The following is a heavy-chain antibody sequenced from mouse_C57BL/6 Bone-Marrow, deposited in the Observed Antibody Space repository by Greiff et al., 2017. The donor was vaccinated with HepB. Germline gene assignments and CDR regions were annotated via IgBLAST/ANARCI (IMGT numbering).Heavy chain of an antibody. D-gene: IGHD3-2*02. Sequence: EVMLVESGGGLVQPKGSLKLSCAASGFSFNTYAMNWVRQAPGKGLEWVARIRSKSNNYATYYADSVKDRFTISRDDSESMLYLQMNNLKTEDTAMYYCVRQLRLHYYAMDYWGQGTSVTVSS. V-gene: IGHV10-1*01. CDR3: VRQLRLHYYAMDY. J-gene: IGHJ4*01. CDR2: IRSKSNNYAT. CDR1: GFSFNTYA.